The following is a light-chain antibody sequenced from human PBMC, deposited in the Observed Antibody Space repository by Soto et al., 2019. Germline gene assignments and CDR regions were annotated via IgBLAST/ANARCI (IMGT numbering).Light chain of an antibody. CDR1: QSVNRN. Sequence: EMVMTQSPATLSVSPGERATLSCRASQSVNRNLAWYQQKRGQAPRLLIYGASTRATGVPARFSGSGSGTEFTLTSSSLQSEDSAVYYCQQSHTWWTFGQGTKVESK. V-gene: IGKV3-15*01. CDR2: GAS. CDR3: QQSHTWWT. J-gene: IGKJ1*01.